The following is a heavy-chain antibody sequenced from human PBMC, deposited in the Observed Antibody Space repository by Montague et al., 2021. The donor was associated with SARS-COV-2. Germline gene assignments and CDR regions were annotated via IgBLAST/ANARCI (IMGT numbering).Heavy chain of an antibody. CDR3: ARAAMNPLTKTDY. J-gene: IGHJ4*02. Sequence: YYNPSLKSRVTISRDTSKNQFSLKLSSVTAADTAVYYCARAAMNPLTKTDYWGQGTL. D-gene: IGHD1-14*01. V-gene: IGHV4-30-2*04.